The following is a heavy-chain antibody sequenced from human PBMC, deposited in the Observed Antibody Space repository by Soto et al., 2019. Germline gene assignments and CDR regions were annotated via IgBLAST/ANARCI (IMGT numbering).Heavy chain of an antibody. Sequence: GESLKISFKGSGYSFTSYWIGWVRQMPGKGLEWMGIIYPGDSDTRYSPSFQGQVTISADKPISTAYLQWSSLKASDTAMYYCARHTYSSSWYRGFDPWGQGTLVTVSS. CDR1: GYSFTSYW. J-gene: IGHJ5*02. CDR3: ARHTYSSSWYRGFDP. V-gene: IGHV5-51*01. D-gene: IGHD6-13*01. CDR2: IYPGDSDT.